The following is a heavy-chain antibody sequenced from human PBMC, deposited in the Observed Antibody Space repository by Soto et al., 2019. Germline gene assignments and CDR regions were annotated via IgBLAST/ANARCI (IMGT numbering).Heavy chain of an antibody. CDR3: EKDDLAAAGSDY. D-gene: IGHD6-13*01. CDR2: ISGSGGST. V-gene: IGHV3-23*01. J-gene: IGHJ4*02. CDR1: GFTFSSYA. Sequence: GGSLRLSCAASGFTFSSYAMSWVRQAPGKGLEWVSAISGSGGSTYYADSVKGRFTISRDNSKNTLYLQMNSLRAEDTAVYYSEKDDLAAAGSDYWGQGTLVTVSS.